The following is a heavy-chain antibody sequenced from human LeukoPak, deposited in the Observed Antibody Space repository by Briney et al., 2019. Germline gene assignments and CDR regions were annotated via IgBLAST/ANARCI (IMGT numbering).Heavy chain of an antibody. D-gene: IGHD3-10*01. Sequence: GGSLRLSCAASGFTFSTYWMSWVRQAPGKGLEWVANIKQDGSEKYYVDSVKGRFTISKDNAKNSLYLQMNSLRAEDTAVYYCARDKALMVRGSFDYWGQGTLVTVSS. CDR1: GFTFSTYW. CDR3: ARDKALMVRGSFDY. J-gene: IGHJ4*02. CDR2: IKQDGSEK. V-gene: IGHV3-7*01.